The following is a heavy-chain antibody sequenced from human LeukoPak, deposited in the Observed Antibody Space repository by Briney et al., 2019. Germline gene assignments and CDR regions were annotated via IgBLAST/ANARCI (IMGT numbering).Heavy chain of an antibody. J-gene: IGHJ4*02. CDR3: AKDPRRNANFYYFDY. CDR1: GFTFSSYA. CDR2: VWYDGVKK. Sequence: GGSLRLSCAASGFTFSSYAMHWVRQAPGKGLEWVAVVWYDGVKKYYLDSVEGRFTVSRANSRNTLYLQMDSLRAEDTAVYFCAKDPRRNANFYYFDYWGQGTSFIVSS. D-gene: IGHD3-3*01. V-gene: IGHV3-33*06.